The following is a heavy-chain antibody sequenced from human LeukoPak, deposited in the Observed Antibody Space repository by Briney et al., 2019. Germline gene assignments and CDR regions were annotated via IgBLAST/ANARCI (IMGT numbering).Heavy chain of an antibody. V-gene: IGHV3-7*05. Sequence: GGSLRLSCPASGFTFSSSWMTWVRQAPGKGLEWVAHIKEDGSEEYYVDSVKGRFTISRDNAKNSLSLQMNSLRADDTAVYYCARWNNDWEFDYWGQGTQVSVSS. J-gene: IGHJ4*02. CDR2: IKEDGSEE. CDR3: ARWNNDWEFDY. D-gene: IGHD1/OR15-1a*01. CDR1: GFTFSSSW.